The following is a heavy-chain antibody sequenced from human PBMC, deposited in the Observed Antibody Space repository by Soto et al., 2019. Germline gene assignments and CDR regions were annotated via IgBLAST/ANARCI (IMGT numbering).Heavy chain of an antibody. CDR1: GGTFSSYA. CDR2: IIPIFGTA. Sequence: GASVKVSCKASGGTFSSYAISWVRQAPGQGLEWMGGIIPIFGTANYAQKFQGRVTITAGESTSTAYMELSSLRSEDTAVYYCARVVVPTYYYYGMDVWGQGTTVTVSS. J-gene: IGHJ6*02. D-gene: IGHD3-22*01. V-gene: IGHV1-69*13. CDR3: ARVVVPTYYYYGMDV.